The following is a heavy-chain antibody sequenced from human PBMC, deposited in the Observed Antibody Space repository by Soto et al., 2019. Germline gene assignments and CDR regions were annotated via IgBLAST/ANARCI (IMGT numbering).Heavy chain of an antibody. CDR1: GGSISSYY. CDR3: ARGWSDYGAYNWFDP. D-gene: IGHD4-17*01. V-gene: IGHV4-59*01. J-gene: IGHJ5*02. Sequence: SETLSLTCTVSGGSISSYYWGWIRQPPGKGLEWIGYIYYSGSTNYNPSLKSRVTISVDTSKNQFSLKLSSVTAADAAVYYCARGWSDYGAYNWFDPWGQGTLVTVSS. CDR2: IYYSGST.